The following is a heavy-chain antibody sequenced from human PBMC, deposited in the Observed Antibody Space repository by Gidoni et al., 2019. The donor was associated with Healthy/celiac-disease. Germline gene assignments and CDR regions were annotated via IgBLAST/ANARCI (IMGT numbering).Heavy chain of an antibody. V-gene: IGHV3-33*01. CDR1: GFTFSSYG. CDR2: IWYDGSNK. J-gene: IGHJ5*02. CDR3: ARARTMSGFDP. Sequence: QVQLVESGGGVVQPGRSLRLSCAASGFTFSSYGMHWVRQAPGKGLEWVAVIWYDGSNKYYADSVKGRFTISRDNSKNTLYLQMNSLRAEDTAVYYCARARTMSGFDPWGQGTLVTVSS. D-gene: IGHD3-10*02.